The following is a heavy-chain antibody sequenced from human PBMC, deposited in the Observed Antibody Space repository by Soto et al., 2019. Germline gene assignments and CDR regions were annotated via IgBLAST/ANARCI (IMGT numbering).Heavy chain of an antibody. V-gene: IGHV1-2*02. CDR2: INPNSGGT. J-gene: IGHJ6*02. CDR3: ASSLAPKFKRIAAAGPYYYYGMDV. D-gene: IGHD6-13*01. Sequence: ASVKVSCKASGGTFSSYAISWVRQAPGQGLEWMGWINPNSGGTNYAQKFQGRVTMTRDTSISTAYMELSRLRSDDTAVYYCASSLAPKFKRIAAAGPYYYYGMDVRGQGTTVTVSS. CDR1: GGTFSSYA.